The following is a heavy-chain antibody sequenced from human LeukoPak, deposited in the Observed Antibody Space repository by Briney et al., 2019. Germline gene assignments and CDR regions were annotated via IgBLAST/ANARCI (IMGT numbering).Heavy chain of an antibody. V-gene: IGHV3-9*01. CDR3: AKDKGYGDYPDAFDI. D-gene: IGHD4-17*01. Sequence: PGGSLRLSCAASGFTFDDYAMHWVRQAPGKGLEWVSGISWNSGSIGYADSVKGRFTISRDNAKNSLYLQMNSLRAEDTALYYCAKDKGYGDYPDAFDIWGQGTMVTVSS. CDR2: ISWNSGSI. CDR1: GFTFDDYA. J-gene: IGHJ3*02.